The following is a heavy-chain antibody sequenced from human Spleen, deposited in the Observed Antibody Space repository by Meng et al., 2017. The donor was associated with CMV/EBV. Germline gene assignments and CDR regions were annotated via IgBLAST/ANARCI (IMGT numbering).Heavy chain of an antibody. J-gene: IGHJ4*02. CDR2: INTDGSST. D-gene: IGHD1-1*01. Sequence: GESLKISCAASGFTFSNYWLHWVRQSPGKGLVWVSRINTDGSSTTYADSVKGRFTVSRDNSKNTLYLQMNSLRTEDTAVFYCARYDHLLLNDYWGQGTLVTVSS. V-gene: IGHV3-74*01. CDR3: ARYDHLLLNDY. CDR1: GFTFSNYW.